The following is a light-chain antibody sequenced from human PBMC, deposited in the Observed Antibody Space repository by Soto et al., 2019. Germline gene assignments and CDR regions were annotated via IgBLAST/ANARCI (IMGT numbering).Light chain of an antibody. CDR3: QQYHSYLT. Sequence: DIQMTQSPSTLSASVGDRVTITCRASQNINSWLAWYQQQPGKAPNLLIYKASSLNSGVPSRFSGSGSGTEFTLTISSLQPEDFATYYCQQYHSYLTFGQGTKLEIK. CDR1: QNINSW. V-gene: IGKV1-5*03. CDR2: KAS. J-gene: IGKJ2*01.